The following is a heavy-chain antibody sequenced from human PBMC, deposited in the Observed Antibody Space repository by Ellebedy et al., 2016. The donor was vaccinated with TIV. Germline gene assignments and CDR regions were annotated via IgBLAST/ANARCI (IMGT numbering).Heavy chain of an antibody. V-gene: IGHV3-33*01. CDR3: ARDIAYSSSWSYYNYGMDV. CDR1: GFTFSSYG. D-gene: IGHD6-13*01. Sequence: PGGSLRLSCAASGFTFSSYGMHWVRQAPGKGLEWVAVIWYDGSNKYYADSVKGRFTISRDNSKNTLYLQMNSLRAEDTAVYYCARDIAYSSSWSYYNYGMDVWGQGTTVTVSS. J-gene: IGHJ6*02. CDR2: IWYDGSNK.